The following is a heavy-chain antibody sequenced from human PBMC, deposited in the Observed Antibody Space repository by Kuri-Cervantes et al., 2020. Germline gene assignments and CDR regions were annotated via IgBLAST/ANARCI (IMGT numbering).Heavy chain of an antibody. D-gene: IGHD5-18*01. V-gene: IGHV4-38-2*01. CDR2: IYYSGST. J-gene: IGHJ4*02. CDR3: GRQSGYNYGLIDY. CDR1: GYSISSGYY. Sequence: SETLSLTCAVSGYSISSGYYWGWIRQPPGKGLEWIGSIYYSGSTYYNPSLKSRVTISVDTSKNQFSLKLSSVIAADTAVYYCGRQSGYNYGLIDYWGQGTLVTVSS.